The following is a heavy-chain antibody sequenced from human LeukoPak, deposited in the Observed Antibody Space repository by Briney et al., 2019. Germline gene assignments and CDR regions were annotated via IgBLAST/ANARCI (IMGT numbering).Heavy chain of an antibody. D-gene: IGHD6-19*01. CDR2: MNPNSGNT. V-gene: IGHV1-8*01. CDR3: ARSPHSIAVAGTYAFDT. CDR1: GYTFTSYD. J-gene: IGHJ3*02. Sequence: ASVKVSCKASGYTFTSYDINWVRQATGQGLEWMGWMNPNSGNTGYAQKFQGRVTMTRNTSISTAYMELSSLRSEDTAVYYCARSPHSIAVAGTYAFDTWGQGTMVTVSS.